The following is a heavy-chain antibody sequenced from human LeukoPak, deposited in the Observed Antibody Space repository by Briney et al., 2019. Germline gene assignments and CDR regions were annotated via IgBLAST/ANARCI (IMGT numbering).Heavy chain of an antibody. Sequence: SETLSLTCTISGVSVSSSSYYWGWIRQPPGKGLEWIVDIYFNVNTYYNASLKRRVSISVDKSNNQFSLQLTSVTAADTAVYYCTRRRYYDSTAYLGWGQATLVTVSS. CDR1: GVSVSSSSYY. CDR3: TRRRYYDSTAYLG. V-gene: IGHV4-39*01. D-gene: IGHD3-22*01. CDR2: IYFNVNT. J-gene: IGHJ1*01.